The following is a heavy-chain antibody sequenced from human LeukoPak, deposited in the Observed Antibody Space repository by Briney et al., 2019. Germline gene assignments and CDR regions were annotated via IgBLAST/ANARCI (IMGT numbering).Heavy chain of an antibody. CDR3: ARGQTSSWRNLWYFDL. V-gene: IGHV3-13*05. J-gene: IGHJ2*01. D-gene: IGHD6-13*01. Sequence: GGSLRLSCAASGFTFTSSDMHWARQTTGKGLEWVAVITTAGEPYYSGSVKGRFTISRENAKNSLYLEMNSLRAGDTAVYYCARGQTSSWRNLWYFDLWGRGTLVTVSS. CDR1: GFTFTSSD. CDR2: ITTAGEP.